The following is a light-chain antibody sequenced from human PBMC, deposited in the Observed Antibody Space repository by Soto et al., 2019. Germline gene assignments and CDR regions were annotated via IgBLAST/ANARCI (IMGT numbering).Light chain of an antibody. CDR1: SSDVGSYRF. J-gene: IGLJ2*01. CDR3: SSYAGNNNVI. CDR2: EVS. Sequence: QSALTQPPSASGSPGQSVTISCTGTSSDVGSYRFVSWYQQHPGKAPKLLIYEVSKRPSGVPDRFSASTSGNTASLTVSGLQAADEADYYCSSYAGNNNVIFGGGTKLTVL. V-gene: IGLV2-8*01.